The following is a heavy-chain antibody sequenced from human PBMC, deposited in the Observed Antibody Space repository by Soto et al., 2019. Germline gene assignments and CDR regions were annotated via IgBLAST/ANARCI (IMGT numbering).Heavy chain of an antibody. Sequence: PGGSLRLSCAASGFTLDDYTMHWVRQAPGKGLEWVSGVGWNGGDIVYADSVKGRFTVSRDNTKNSLYLEVNSLRAEDTAIYYCAKDRAVVVPVSTSYFHYYGLDVWGPGTTVTVSS. V-gene: IGHV3-9*01. CDR1: GFTLDDYT. D-gene: IGHD2-2*01. CDR3: AKDRAVVVPVSTSYFHYYGLDV. J-gene: IGHJ6*02. CDR2: VGWNGGDI.